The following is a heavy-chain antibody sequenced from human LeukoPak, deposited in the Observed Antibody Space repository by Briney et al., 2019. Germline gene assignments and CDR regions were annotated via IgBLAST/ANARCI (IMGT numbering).Heavy chain of an antibody. CDR1: GGSINRNICY. Sequence: SETLSLTCSVSGGSINRNICYWDWVRHAPGKGLEWLGCLYYNGATYSNPSLKRRATMSIDTSHNQVSLRLAAKTAVDTAVYYCARRTQDSRGYHVHYFEEWGQGTLVTVFS. J-gene: IGHJ4*02. CDR3: ARRTQDSRGYHVHYFEE. D-gene: IGHD3-22*01. CDR2: LYYNGAT. V-gene: IGHV4-39*01.